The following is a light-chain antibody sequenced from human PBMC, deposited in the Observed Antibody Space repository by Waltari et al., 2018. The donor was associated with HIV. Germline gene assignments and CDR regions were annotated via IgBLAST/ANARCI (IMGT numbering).Light chain of an antibody. V-gene: IGLV3-1*01. J-gene: IGLJ2*01. CDR2: QDN. CDR1: KLGDKF. CDR3: QAWDNITAV. Sequence: SYELTQPPSVSVSPGQTASIPCSGDKLGDKFASWYQQKPGQSPVMVIYQDNEPPSGIPERFSGSNSGNTATLTISGTQALDEADYFCQAWDNITAVFGGGTKVTVL.